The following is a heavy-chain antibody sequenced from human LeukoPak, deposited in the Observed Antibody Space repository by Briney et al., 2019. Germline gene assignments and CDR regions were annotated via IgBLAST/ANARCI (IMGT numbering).Heavy chain of an antibody. J-gene: IGHJ4*02. CDR1: GGTFGRYA. V-gene: IGHV1-69*13. CDR2: IIPMFGIA. D-gene: IGHD6-19*01. CDR3: ARDRPYTGGWRGFDY. Sequence: SVKVSCKASGGTFGRYAISWVRQAPGQGLEWMGGIIPMFGIANYAQKFQGRVTITADESTSTAYMELSSLRSEDTAVYYCARDRPYTGGWRGFDYWGQGTLVTVSS.